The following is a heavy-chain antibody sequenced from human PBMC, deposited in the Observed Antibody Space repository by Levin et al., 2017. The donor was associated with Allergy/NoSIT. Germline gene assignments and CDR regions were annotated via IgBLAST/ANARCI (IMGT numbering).Heavy chain of an antibody. CDR2: IFPGDSDT. CDR3: ARRDSDGSNSFDY. D-gene: IGHD4-23*01. Sequence: GGSLRLSCQASGYSFTSYWFGWVRQRPGKGLEWMGLIFPGDSDTRVSPSFQGQIIMSVDKSISTAYLQWTSLKASDSAMYYCARRDSDGSNSFDYWGQGTLVIVSS. CDR1: GYSFTSYW. J-gene: IGHJ4*02. V-gene: IGHV5-51*01.